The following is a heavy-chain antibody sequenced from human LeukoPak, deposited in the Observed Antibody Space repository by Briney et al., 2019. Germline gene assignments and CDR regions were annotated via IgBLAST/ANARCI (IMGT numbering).Heavy chain of an antibody. J-gene: IGHJ6*03. CDR1: GGSISSYY. CDR2: IYYSGSA. D-gene: IGHD3-3*01. CDR3: ARGRYDFPEWYMDV. V-gene: IGHV4-59*01. Sequence: PSETLSLTCTVSGGSISSYYWSWIRQPPGKGLEWIGYIYYSGSANYNPSLRSRVTISVDTSKNQFSLKLNSVTAADTAVYYCARGRYDFPEWYMDVWGKGTTVTVSS.